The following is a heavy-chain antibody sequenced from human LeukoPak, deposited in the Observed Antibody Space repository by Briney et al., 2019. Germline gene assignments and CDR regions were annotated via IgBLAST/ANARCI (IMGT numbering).Heavy chain of an antibody. D-gene: IGHD2-15*01. Sequence: SETLSLTCTVSGYSISSGYYWGWIRQPPGKGLEWIGSIYHSGSTYYNPSLKSRVTISVDTSKNQFSLKLSSVTAADTAVYYCARALPSSCYDCWGQGTLVTVSS. V-gene: IGHV4-38-2*02. CDR3: ARALPSSCYDC. CDR1: GYSISSGYY. CDR2: IYHSGST. J-gene: IGHJ4*02.